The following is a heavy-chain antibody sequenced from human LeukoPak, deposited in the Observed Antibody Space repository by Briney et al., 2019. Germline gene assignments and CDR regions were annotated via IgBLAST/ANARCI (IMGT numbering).Heavy chain of an antibody. V-gene: IGHV1-69*13. J-gene: IGHJ4*02. CDR2: IIPIFGTA. D-gene: IGHD6-13*01. CDR3: ARVLLDSSSWYSHFDY. Sequence: SVKVSCKASGGTFSSYATSWVRQAPGQGLEWMGGIIPIFGTANYAQKFQGRVTITADESTSTAYMELSSLRSEDTAVYYCARVLLDSSSWYSHFDYWGQGTLVTVSS. CDR1: GGTFSSYA.